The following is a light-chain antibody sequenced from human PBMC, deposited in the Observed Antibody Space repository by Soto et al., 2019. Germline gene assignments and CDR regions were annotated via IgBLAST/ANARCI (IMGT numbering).Light chain of an antibody. CDR3: SSSTSSSTLGVV. CDR1: SSDVGGYNY. V-gene: IGLV2-14*01. CDR2: EVS. Sequence: QSVLTQPASVSGSPGQSITISCTGTSSDVGGYNYVSWYQQHPGKAPKLMIYEVSNRPSGVSNRFSGSKSGNTASLTISGLQAEDEADYYCSSSTSSSTLGVVFGGGTKLTVL. J-gene: IGLJ2*01.